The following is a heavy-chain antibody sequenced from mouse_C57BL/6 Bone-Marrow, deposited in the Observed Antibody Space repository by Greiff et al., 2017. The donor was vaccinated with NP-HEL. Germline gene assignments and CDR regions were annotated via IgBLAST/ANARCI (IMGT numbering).Heavy chain of an antibody. CDR3: ARNPVYYFDY. Sequence: VQLQQPGAELVRPGTSVKLSCKASGYTFTSYWMHWVKQRPGQGLEWIGVIDPSDSYTNYNQKFKGKATLTVDTSSSTAYMQLSSLTSEDSAVYYCARNPVYYFDYWGQGTTLTVSS. CDR1: GYTFTSYW. J-gene: IGHJ2*01. V-gene: IGHV1-59*01. CDR2: IDPSDSYT.